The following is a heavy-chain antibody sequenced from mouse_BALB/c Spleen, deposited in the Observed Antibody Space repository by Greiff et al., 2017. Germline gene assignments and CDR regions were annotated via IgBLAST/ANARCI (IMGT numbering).Heavy chain of an antibody. D-gene: IGHD2-14*01. J-gene: IGHJ1*01. Sequence: VQLQQSGPGLVKPSQSLSLTCTVTGYSITSDYAWNWIRQFPGNKLEWMGYISYSGSTSYNPSLKSRISITRDTSKNQFFLQLNSVTTEDTATYYCARTEVRVPWYFDVWGAGTMVTVSS. V-gene: IGHV3-2*02. CDR2: ISYSGST. CDR1: GYSITSDYA. CDR3: ARTEVRVPWYFDV.